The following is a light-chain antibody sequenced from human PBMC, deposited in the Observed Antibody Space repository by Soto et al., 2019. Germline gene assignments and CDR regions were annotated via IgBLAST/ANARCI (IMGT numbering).Light chain of an antibody. Sequence: QSVLTQPPSASGSPGQSVTISCTGTSSDVGGYNYVSWYQQHPGKAPKLMIYGVTERPSGVPDRFSGSKSGNTASLTVSGLQAEDEADYYCSSYAGSSNLAVFGGGTKLTVL. J-gene: IGLJ2*01. CDR1: SSDVGGYNY. CDR2: GVT. V-gene: IGLV2-8*01. CDR3: SSYAGSSNLAV.